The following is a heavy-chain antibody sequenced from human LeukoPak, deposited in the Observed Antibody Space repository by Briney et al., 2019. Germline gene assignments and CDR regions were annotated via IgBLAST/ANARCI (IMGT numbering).Heavy chain of an antibody. D-gene: IGHD2/OR15-2a*01. V-gene: IGHV4-34*01. CDR3: ARGGFYPSPDAFDI. Sequence: SETLSLTCAVYGGSFSGYYWSWIRQPPGKGLEWIGEINHSGSTNYNPSLKSRVTISVDTSKNQFSLKLSSVTAADTAVYYCARGGFYPSPDAFDIWGQGTMVTVSS. CDR2: INHSGST. CDR1: GGSFSGYY. J-gene: IGHJ3*02.